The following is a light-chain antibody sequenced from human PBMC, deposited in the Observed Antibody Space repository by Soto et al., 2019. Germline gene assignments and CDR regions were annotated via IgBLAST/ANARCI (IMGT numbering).Light chain of an antibody. CDR3: QRLDSDSS. J-gene: IGKJ5*01. V-gene: IGKV1-9*01. CDR2: AAS. CDR1: QGIRSY. Sequence: DIQLTQSPSFLSASVGDRVTITCRASQGIRSYLAWYQQKPGKAPKLLIYAASTLQSGVPSRFRGSGSGTVFTLTISSQQPEDYATYYCQRLDSDSSVDQGIRLEIK.